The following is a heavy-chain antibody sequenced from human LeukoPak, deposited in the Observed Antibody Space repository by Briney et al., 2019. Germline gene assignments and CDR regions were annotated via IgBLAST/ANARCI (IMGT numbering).Heavy chain of an antibody. J-gene: IGHJ6*02. CDR2: IYYSGST. V-gene: IGHV4-31*03. D-gene: IGHD3-10*01. CDR1: GGSISSGGYY. CDR3: ARDPPIVTGSYYYGMDV. Sequence: SETLSLTCTVSGGSISSGGYYWSWSRQHPGKGLEWIGYIYYSGSTYYNPSLKSRVTISVDTSKNQFSLKLSSVTAADTALYYCARDPPIVTGSYYYGMDVWGQGTTVTVSS.